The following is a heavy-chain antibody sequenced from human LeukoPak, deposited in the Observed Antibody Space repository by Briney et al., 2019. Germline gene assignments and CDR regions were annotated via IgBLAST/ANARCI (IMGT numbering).Heavy chain of an antibody. CDR3: ARDGSSSWYSGYYYYYMDV. D-gene: IGHD6-13*01. CDR2: ISSNGGST. CDR1: GFTFSGYA. V-gene: IGHV3-64*01. J-gene: IGHJ6*03. Sequence: GGSLRLSCAASGFTFSGYAMHWVRQAPGKGLEYVSAISSNGGSTYYANSVKGRFTISRDNSKNTLYLQMGSLRAEDMAVYYCARDGSSSWYSGYYYYYMDVWGKGTTVTISS.